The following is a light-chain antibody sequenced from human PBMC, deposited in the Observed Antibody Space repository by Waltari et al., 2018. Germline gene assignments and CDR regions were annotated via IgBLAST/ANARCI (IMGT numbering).Light chain of an antibody. V-gene: IGLV1-44*01. CDR1: SSNTGTNT. CDR2: ANY. Sequence: QSVLTQPPSASGTPGQRVTISCSGSSSNTGTNTVTWYQLLPGTAPTTVIFANYHRPSGVPDRFSASKSGTSASLVISGLQSEDEADYFCATWDDSLSGRVFGGGTKVTVL. J-gene: IGLJ2*01. CDR3: ATWDDSLSGRV.